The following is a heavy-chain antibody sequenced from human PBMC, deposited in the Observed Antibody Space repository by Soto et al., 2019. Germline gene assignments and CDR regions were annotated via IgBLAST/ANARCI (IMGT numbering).Heavy chain of an antibody. V-gene: IGHV3-11*01. CDR3: ARGMEGGNILEFVGAFGGFDI. J-gene: IGHJ3*02. CDR1: GFTFSDYY. D-gene: IGHD2-15*01. Sequence: QVQLVESGGGLVKPGGSLRLSCAASGFTFSDYYMSWIRQAPGKGLEWVAYIRSSGSKIYYADSVKGRFTISRDNAKNALYMLINDMRNEDMAVYFCARGMEGGNILEFVGAFGGFDIWGQGTLVTVS. CDR2: IRSSGSKI.